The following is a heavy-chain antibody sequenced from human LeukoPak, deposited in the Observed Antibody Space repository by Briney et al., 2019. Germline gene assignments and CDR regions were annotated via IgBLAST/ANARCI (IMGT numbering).Heavy chain of an antibody. CDR2: INHTGDT. J-gene: IGHJ6*02. D-gene: IGHD3-9*01. CDR3: ARVPYYDVLTNSYNYYFYYGLDV. V-gene: IGHV4-34*01. CDR1: GGSLSGYY. Sequence: SETLSLTCAVYGGSLSGYYWSWIRQPPGKGLEWIGEINHTGDTNFNPSLKGRVTISVDTSKNQFSLRLSSGTAADTAVYYCARVPYYDVLTNSYNYYFYYGLDVWGQGTTVTVSS.